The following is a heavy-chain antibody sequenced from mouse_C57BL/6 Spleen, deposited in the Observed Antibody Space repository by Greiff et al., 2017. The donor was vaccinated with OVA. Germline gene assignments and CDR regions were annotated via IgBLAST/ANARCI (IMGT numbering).Heavy chain of an antibody. CDR3: ARDDDYDKKFAY. D-gene: IGHD2-4*01. CDR1: GYTFTSHG. Sequence: QVQLKESGAELARPGASVKLSCKASGYTFTSHGISWVKQRTGQGLEWIGEIYPRSGNTYYNEKFKGKATLTADKSSSTAYMELRSLTSEDSAVYFCARDDDYDKKFAYWGQGTLVTVSA. J-gene: IGHJ3*01. V-gene: IGHV1-81*01. CDR2: IYPRSGNT.